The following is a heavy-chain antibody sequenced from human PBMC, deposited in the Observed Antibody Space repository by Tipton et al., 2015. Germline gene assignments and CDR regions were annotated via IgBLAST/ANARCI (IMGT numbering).Heavy chain of an antibody. CDR1: GGSISSGAYS. V-gene: IGHV4-31*03. Sequence: TLSLTCTVSGGSISSGAYSWSWIRQNPGKGLEWIGYIYYTGSTYYNPSLKSRFTISVDTSKNQFSLKLSSVIAADTAVYYCARSYDSSGYPDHWGQGTLVTVSS. J-gene: IGHJ4*02. CDR2: IYYTGST. D-gene: IGHD3-22*01. CDR3: ARSYDSSGYPDH.